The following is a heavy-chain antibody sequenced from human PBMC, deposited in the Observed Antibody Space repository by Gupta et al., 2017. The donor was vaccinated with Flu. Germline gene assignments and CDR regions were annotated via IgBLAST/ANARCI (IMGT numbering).Heavy chain of an antibody. CDR1: GGSISSSSYY. V-gene: IGHV4-39*01. Sequence: QLQLQESGPGLVKPSETLSLTCTVSGGSISSSSYYWGWIRQPPGKGLEWIGSIYYSGSTYYNPSLKSRVTISVDTSKNKFSLKLSSVTAADTAVYYCARQYCSSTSCYNNGFDPWGQGTLVTVSS. J-gene: IGHJ5*02. CDR2: IYYSGST. CDR3: ARQYCSSTSCYNNGFDP. D-gene: IGHD2-2*02.